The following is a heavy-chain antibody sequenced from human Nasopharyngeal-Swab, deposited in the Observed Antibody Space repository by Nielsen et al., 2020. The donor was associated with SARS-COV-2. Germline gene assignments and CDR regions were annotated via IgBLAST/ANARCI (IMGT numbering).Heavy chain of an antibody. CDR3: ARGPTYYYGSGSRNWFDP. V-gene: IGHV1-69*01. D-gene: IGHD3-10*01. Sequence: WVRQAPGQGLEWMGGIIPIFGTANYAQKFHGRVTITADESTSTAYMELSSLRSEDTAVYYCARGPTYYYGSGSRNWFDPWGQGTLVTVSS. CDR2: IIPIFGTA. J-gene: IGHJ5*02.